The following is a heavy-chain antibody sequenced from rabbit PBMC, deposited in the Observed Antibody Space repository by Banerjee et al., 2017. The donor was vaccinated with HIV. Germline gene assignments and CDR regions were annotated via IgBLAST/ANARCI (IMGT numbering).Heavy chain of an antibody. J-gene: IGHJ4*01. CDR1: GFDFSRGYD. CDR2: IYAGSSGST. D-gene: IGHD6-1*01. V-gene: IGHV1S40*01. Sequence: QQLVESGGGLVKPGASLTLTCTASGFDFSRGYDMCWVRQAPGKGLEWIACIYAGSSGSTYYASWAKGRFTISKTSSTTVTLQMTSLTAADTATYFCARGYIDGGGYYFDLRGPGTLVTVS. CDR3: ARGYIDGGGYYFDL.